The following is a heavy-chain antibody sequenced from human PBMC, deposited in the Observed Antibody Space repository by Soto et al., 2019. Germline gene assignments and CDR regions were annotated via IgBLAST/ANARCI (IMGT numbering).Heavy chain of an antibody. Sequence: SETLSLTCTVSGGSISSYYWSWIRQPPGKGLEWIGYIYYSGSTNYNPSLKSRVTISIDTSKNQFSLKLSSVTAADTAVYYCARDRREVITPNDWFDPWGQGTLVTVSS. J-gene: IGHJ5*02. D-gene: IGHD3-22*01. CDR3: ARDRREVITPNDWFDP. CDR2: IYYSGST. V-gene: IGHV4-59*01. CDR1: GGSISSYY.